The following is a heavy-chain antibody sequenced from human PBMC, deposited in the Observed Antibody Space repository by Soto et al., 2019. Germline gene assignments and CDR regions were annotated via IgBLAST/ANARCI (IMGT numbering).Heavy chain of an antibody. Sequence: QLQLQESGSGLVKPSQTLSLTCAVSGGSISSGGYSWSWIRQPPGKGLEWIGYVYHSGSTDYNPXLRSRVTTSVXXSXNXXSLRLSAVTPADTAVYYCARAEGCGDRRQHWYFDLWGRGTLGTGSS. J-gene: IGHJ2*01. D-gene: IGHD4-17*01. V-gene: IGHV4-30-2*01. CDR3: ARAEGCGDRRQHWYFDL. CDR1: GGSISSGGYS. CDR2: VYHSGST.